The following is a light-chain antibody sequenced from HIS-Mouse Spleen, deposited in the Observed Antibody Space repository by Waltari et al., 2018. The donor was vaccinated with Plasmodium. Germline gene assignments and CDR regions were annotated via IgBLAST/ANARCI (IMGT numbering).Light chain of an antibody. CDR1: SSDVGGYNY. Sequence: QSALTQPPSASGSPGQSVTISCTGTSSDVGGYNYVSWYQKHPGKAPKLMFYEVSKRPSGVPERLSGSKSGNTASLTVSGLQAEDEADYYCSSYAGSNKLVFGGGTKLTVL. CDR2: EVS. J-gene: IGLJ2*01. V-gene: IGLV2-8*01. CDR3: SSYAGSNKLV.